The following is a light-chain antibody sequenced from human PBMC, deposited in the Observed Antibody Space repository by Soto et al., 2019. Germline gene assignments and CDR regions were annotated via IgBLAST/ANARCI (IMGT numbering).Light chain of an antibody. V-gene: IGKV3-11*01. Sequence: DIVLTQSPATLSLSPGERATLSCRASQSVGSYLAWFQHKPGQAPRLLIYGASNRATDIPGRFSGRGSGTDFTLTIRSLESGDSAVYYCQQRDKWPRTFGQGTKLEIK. CDR1: QSVGSY. J-gene: IGKJ2*01. CDR3: QQRDKWPRT. CDR2: GAS.